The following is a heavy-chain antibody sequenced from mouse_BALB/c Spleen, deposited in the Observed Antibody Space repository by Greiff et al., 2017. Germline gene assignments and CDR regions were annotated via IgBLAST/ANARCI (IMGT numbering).Heavy chain of an antibody. J-gene: IGHJ2*01. V-gene: IGHV2-9-2*01. CDR3: VRDPKDFDY. CDR1: GFSLTSYD. CDR2: IWTGGGT. Sequence: VQLKESGPGLVAPSQSLSITCTVSGFSLTSYDISWIRQPPGKGLEWLGVIWTGGGTNYNSAFMSRLSISKDNSKSQVFLKMNSLQTDDTAIYYCVRDPKDFDYWGQGTTLTVSS.